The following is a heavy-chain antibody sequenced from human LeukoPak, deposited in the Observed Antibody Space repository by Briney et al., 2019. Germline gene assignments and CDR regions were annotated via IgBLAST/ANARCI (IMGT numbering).Heavy chain of an antibody. CDR3: ARTSVGTTMVRGVNYYYYYMDV. J-gene: IGHJ6*03. V-gene: IGHV4-38-2*02. D-gene: IGHD3-10*01. CDR2: IYTSGST. Sequence: PSETLSLTCTVSGYSISSGYYWGWIRQPPGKGLEWIGRIYTSGSTNYNPSLKSRVTMSVDTSKNQFSLKLSSVTAADTAVYYCARTSVGTTMVRGVNYYYYYMDVWGKGTTVTISS. CDR1: GYSISSGYY.